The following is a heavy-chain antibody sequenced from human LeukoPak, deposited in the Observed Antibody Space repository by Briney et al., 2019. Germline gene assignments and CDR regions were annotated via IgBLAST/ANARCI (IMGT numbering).Heavy chain of an antibody. J-gene: IGHJ5*02. CDR1: GYTFTGYY. CDR3: ASVRSSSWYRIYNWFDP. V-gene: IGHV1-2*02. D-gene: IGHD6-13*01. Sequence: ASVKVSCEASGYTFTGYYMHWVRQAPGQGLEWMGWINPNSGGTNYAQKFQGRVTMTRDTSISTAYMELSRLRSDDTAVYYCASVRSSSWYRIYNWFDPWGQGTLVTVSS. CDR2: INPNSGGT.